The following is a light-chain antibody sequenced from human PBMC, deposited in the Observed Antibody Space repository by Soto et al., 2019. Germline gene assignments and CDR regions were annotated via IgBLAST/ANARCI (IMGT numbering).Light chain of an antibody. CDR2: GNS. CDR3: QSYDSSLSGWV. V-gene: IGLV1-40*01. CDR1: SSNIGAGYD. J-gene: IGLJ3*02. Sequence: QSVLTQPPSVSGAPGQRVTISCTGSSSNIGAGYDVHWYQQLPGTAPKLLIYGNSNRPSGVPDRFSGSKSGTSASLAITGLQDEDEADYDCQSYDSSLSGWVFGGGTKLTDL.